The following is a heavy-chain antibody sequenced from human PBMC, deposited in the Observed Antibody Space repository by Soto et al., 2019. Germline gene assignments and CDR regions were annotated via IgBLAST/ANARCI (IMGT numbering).Heavy chain of an antibody. Sequence: PGGSLRLSCAASGFTFSSYAMSWVRQAPGKGLEWVSAISGGGGSSYYADSVKGRFTISRDNSKKTLYLQVNSLRAEDTAVYYCAKDLNTREADDYGDYPWYFDLWGRGALVTVSS. CDR2: ISGGGGSS. J-gene: IGHJ2*01. V-gene: IGHV3-23*01. CDR1: GFTFSSYA. CDR3: AKDLNTREADDYGDYPWYFDL. D-gene: IGHD4-17*01.